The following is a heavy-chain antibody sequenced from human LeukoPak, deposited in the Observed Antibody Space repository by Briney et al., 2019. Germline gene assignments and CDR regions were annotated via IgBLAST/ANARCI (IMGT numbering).Heavy chain of an antibody. CDR2: ISSSSTYI. J-gene: IGHJ4*02. CDR1: GFTFSTYS. Sequence: GGSLSLSCAASGFTFSTYSMNWVRQAPGKGLEWVSSISSSSTYIYYADSVKGRFTISRDNANNSLYLQMNSLRVEDTAVYYCARGVSTTMATSGSWGQATLVTVSS. CDR3: ARGVSTTMATSGS. V-gene: IGHV3-21*06. D-gene: IGHD4/OR15-4a*01.